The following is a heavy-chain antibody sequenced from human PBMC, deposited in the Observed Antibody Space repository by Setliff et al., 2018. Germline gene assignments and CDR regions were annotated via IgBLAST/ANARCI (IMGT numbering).Heavy chain of an antibody. CDR3: ARRAVTAEYFQH. V-gene: IGHV5-51*01. CDR2: IYPGDSDT. J-gene: IGHJ1*01. Sequence: GESLTISCKGSGYSFTTYWIGWVRQMPGKGLEWMGIIYPGDSDTRYSPSFQGQVTISADKSISTAYLQLSSLKASDTAIYYCARRAVTAEYFQHWGHGTLGTVSS. CDR1: GYSFTTYW. D-gene: IGHD4-17*01.